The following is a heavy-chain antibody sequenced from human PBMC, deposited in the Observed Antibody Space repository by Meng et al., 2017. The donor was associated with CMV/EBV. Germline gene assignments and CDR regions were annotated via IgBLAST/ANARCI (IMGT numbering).Heavy chain of an antibody. CDR3: ARPRLLTRFGELDAFDI. D-gene: IGHD3-10*01. V-gene: IGHV4-61*01. CDR1: GGSVSSGSYY. CDR2: IYYSGST. Sequence: GSLRLSCTVSGGSVSSGSYYWSWIRQPPGKGLEWIGYIYYSGSTNYNPSLKSRVTISVDTSKNQFSLKLSSVTAADTAVYYCARPRLLTRFGELDAFDIWGQGTMVTVSS. J-gene: IGHJ3*02.